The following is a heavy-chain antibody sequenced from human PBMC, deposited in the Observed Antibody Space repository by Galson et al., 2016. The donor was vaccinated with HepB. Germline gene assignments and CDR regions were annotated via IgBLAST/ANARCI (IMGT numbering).Heavy chain of an antibody. CDR2: LTSSGET. CDR3: ARHQSGTMLSY. Sequence: SETLSLTCTVSGDSISRSGNRWVWIRQPPEKGLEWIGSLTSSGETHYTPSLKSRVTISTDTSRNQISLKLSSVTAADTAVYYCARHQSGTMLSYWGQGTLVTVSS. V-gene: IGHV4-39*01. D-gene: IGHD3-10*02. CDR1: GDSISRSGNR. J-gene: IGHJ4*02.